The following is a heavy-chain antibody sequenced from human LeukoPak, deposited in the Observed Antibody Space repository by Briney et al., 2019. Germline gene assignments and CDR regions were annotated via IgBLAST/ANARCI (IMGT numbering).Heavy chain of an antibody. CDR1: GYTLTSYA. Sequence: ASVKVSCKASGYTLTSYAMNWVRQAPGQGLEWMGWINTNTGNPTYAQGFTGRFVFSLDTSVSTAYLQISSLKAEDTAVYYCARDQVAAAGLLFDYWGQGTLVTVSS. D-gene: IGHD6-13*01. CDR3: ARDQVAAAGLLFDY. J-gene: IGHJ4*02. CDR2: INTNTGNP. V-gene: IGHV7-4-1*02.